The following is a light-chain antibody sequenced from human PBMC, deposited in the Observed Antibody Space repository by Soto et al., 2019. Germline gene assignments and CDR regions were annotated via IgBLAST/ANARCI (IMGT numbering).Light chain of an antibody. CDR3: QQCNSYSWT. CDR2: AAS. J-gene: IGKJ1*01. Sequence: DIQMTQSPSTLSAAVGDRVTIACRASQSISTWLAWYQQKPGRAPKLLIYAASTLHSGVSSRFSGSGSGTDFTLTISSLQPDDFATYYCQQCNSYSWTFGQGTKVDI. V-gene: IGKV1-5*01. CDR1: QSISTW.